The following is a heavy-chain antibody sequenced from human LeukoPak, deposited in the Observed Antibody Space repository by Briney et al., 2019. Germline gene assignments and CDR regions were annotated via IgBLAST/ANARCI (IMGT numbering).Heavy chain of an antibody. D-gene: IGHD1-14*01. CDR1: GFTLSSYS. Sequence: GGSLRLSCAASGFTLSSYSMNWVRQTPGKGLEWLSYISSTSETIYYADSVKGRFTISRDNAKNSLFLQMNSLRAEDSAVYYCARDEPPAWGQGTLVTVSS. J-gene: IGHJ5*02. CDR2: ISSTSETI. V-gene: IGHV3-48*04. CDR3: ARDEPPA.